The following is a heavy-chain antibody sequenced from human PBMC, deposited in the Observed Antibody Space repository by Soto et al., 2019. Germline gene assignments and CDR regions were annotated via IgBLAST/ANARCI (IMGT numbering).Heavy chain of an antibody. CDR3: ARELAKGGGRAGFDY. CDR2: INPQSGGT. D-gene: IGHD1-26*01. V-gene: IGHV1-2*02. Sequence: QVQLVQSGAEVKKPGASVNVSCKASGYTFTVYYMHWVRQAPGQGLEWMGWINPQSGGTMYPQKFQGRVTMTWDTSISTAYMALTRLRSDGTAVYYCARELAKGGGRAGFDYWAQGALVTVSS. CDR1: GYTFTVYY. J-gene: IGHJ4*02.